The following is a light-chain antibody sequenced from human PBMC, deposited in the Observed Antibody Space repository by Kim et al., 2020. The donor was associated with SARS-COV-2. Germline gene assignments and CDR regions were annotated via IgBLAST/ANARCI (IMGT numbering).Light chain of an antibody. J-gene: IGLJ3*02. CDR3: AIWYSSTWV. Sequence: QPVLTQPTSLSASPGASARFTCTLRSGINVGTSTIYWYQQKPGSLPRYLLRYSSDSNNQQGSGVPSRFSGSKDASTNAGLLLISGLQSEDEADYYCAIWYSSTWVFGGGTQLTVL. CDR2: YSSDSNN. CDR1: SGINVGTST. V-gene: IGLV5-39*01.